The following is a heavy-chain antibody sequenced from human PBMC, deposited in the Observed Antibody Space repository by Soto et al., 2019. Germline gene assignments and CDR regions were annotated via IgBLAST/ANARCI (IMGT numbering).Heavy chain of an antibody. D-gene: IGHD6-13*01. CDR3: ARGGMFSNRWYRFDN. J-gene: IGHJ4*02. Sequence: SETLSLTCTVSGAYISDYYWSWVRQPPGKGLEWIGYIYYSGSSNYNPSLKSRVTMSVDTSKKQFSLKLSSVTAADTAVYYCARGGMFSNRWYRFDNWGQGTPVTVS. CDR2: IYYSGSS. V-gene: IGHV4-59*01. CDR1: GAYISDYY.